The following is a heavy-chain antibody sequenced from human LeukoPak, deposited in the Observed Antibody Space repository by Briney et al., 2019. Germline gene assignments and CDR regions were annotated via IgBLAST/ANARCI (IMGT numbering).Heavy chain of an antibody. CDR1: GFTFSSYA. CDR3: AKDQYNWNSYDAFDI. J-gene: IGHJ3*02. V-gene: IGHV3-23*01. Sequence: GGSLRLSCAASGFTFSSYAMSWVRQAPGKGLEGVSAISGSGGSTDYADSVKGRFTISRDNSKNTLYLQMNSLRAEDTAVYHCAKDQYNWNSYDAFDIWGQGTMVTVSS. CDR2: ISGSGGST. D-gene: IGHD1-1*01.